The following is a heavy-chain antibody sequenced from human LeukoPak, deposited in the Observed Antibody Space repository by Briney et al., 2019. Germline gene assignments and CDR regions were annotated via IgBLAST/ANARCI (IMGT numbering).Heavy chain of an antibody. J-gene: IGHJ4*02. CDR3: ARGRAAAGTAFDY. CDR2: INHSGST. CDR1: GGSISSGGYY. V-gene: IGHV4-39*07. D-gene: IGHD6-13*01. Sequence: SETLSLTCTVSGGSISSGGYYWSWIRQPPGKGLEWIGEINHSGSTNYNPSLKSRVTISVDTSKNQFSLKLSSVTAADTAVYYCARGRAAAGTAFDYWGQGTLVTVSS.